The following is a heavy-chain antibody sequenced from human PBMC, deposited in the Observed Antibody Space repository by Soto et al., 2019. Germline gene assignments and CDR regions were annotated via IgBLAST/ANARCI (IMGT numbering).Heavy chain of an antibody. Sequence: EVQLLESGGGLVQPGGSLRLSCAASGFTFSSYAMSWVRQAPGKGLEWVSTLSGSGGSTYYADSLKGRFTISRDNSKNTLYLQMNSLRAEDTALYYCAKGNWRWLQPQYYFDSWGQGNLVTVSS. J-gene: IGHJ4*02. CDR3: AKGNWRWLQPQYYFDS. V-gene: IGHV3-23*01. D-gene: IGHD1-1*01. CDR2: LSGSGGST. CDR1: GFTFSSYA.